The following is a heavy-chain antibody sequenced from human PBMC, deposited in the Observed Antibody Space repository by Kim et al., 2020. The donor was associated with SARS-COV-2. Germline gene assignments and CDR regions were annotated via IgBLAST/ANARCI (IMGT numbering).Heavy chain of an antibody. J-gene: IGHJ4*02. CDR3: ARGLQRIAAAGTGG. D-gene: IGHD6-13*01. CDR2: MNPNSGNT. CDR1: GYTFTSYD. V-gene: IGHV1-8*01. Sequence: ASVKVSCKASGYTFTSYDINWVRQATGQGLEWMGWMNPNSGNTGYAQKFQGRVTMTRNTSISTAYMELSSLRSEDTAVYYCARGLQRIAAAGTGGWGQGTLVTVSS.